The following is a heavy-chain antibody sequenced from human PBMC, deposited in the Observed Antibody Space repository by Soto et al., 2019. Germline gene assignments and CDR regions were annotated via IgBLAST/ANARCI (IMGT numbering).Heavy chain of an antibody. Sequence: ASVKVSCKASGYTFTGYYMHWVRQAPGQGLEWMGWINPNSGGTNYAQKFQGWVTMTRDTSISTAYMELSRLRSDDTAVYYCARDSSRTVMTAADSYGMDVWGQGTTVTVSS. CDR2: INPNSGGT. V-gene: IGHV1-2*04. D-gene: IGHD6-13*01. CDR3: ARDSSRTVMTAADSYGMDV. J-gene: IGHJ6*02. CDR1: GYTFTGYY.